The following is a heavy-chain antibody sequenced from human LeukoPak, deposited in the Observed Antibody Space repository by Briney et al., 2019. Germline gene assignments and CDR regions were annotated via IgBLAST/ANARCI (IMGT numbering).Heavy chain of an antibody. J-gene: IGHJ6*02. Sequence: GGSLRLSCTTSGFTFSSYEMNWVRQAPGKGLEWVSVFSGGGGGTYYADSVRGRFTISRDDSRNTVYLQMNSLRAEDTALYYCAKASSATNPYYGLDVWGQGTTVTVSS. CDR2: FSGGGGGT. CDR1: GFTFSSYE. CDR3: AKASSATNPYYGLDV. V-gene: IGHV3-23*01. D-gene: IGHD3-22*01.